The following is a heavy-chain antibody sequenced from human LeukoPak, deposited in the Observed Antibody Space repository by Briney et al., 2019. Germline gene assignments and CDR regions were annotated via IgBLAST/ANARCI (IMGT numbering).Heavy chain of an antibody. Sequence: PSETLSLTCTVSGYSISSGYYWAWIRQPPGKGLEWIGSIYHSGSTYYNPSLKSRVTISLGTSKNQFSLKVNSVTAADAAVYYCATGRGSENYWGQGTLVTVSS. CDR2: IYHSGST. D-gene: IGHD3-10*01. J-gene: IGHJ4*02. CDR3: ATGRGSENY. CDR1: GYSISSGYY. V-gene: IGHV4-38-2*02.